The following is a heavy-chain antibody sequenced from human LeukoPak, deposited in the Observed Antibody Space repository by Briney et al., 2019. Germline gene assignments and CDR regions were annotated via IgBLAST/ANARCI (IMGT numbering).Heavy chain of an antibody. CDR1: GYTFTSYG. V-gene: IGHV1-18*04. Sequence: GASVKVSCKASGYTFTSYGISWVRQAPGQGLEWMGWISVYNGNTNYAQKLQGRVTMTTDTSTSTAYMELRSLRSDDTAVYYCARDLLLWFGELPTFGYWGQGTLVTVSS. D-gene: IGHD3-10*01. CDR2: ISVYNGNT. CDR3: ARDLLLWFGELPTFGY. J-gene: IGHJ4*02.